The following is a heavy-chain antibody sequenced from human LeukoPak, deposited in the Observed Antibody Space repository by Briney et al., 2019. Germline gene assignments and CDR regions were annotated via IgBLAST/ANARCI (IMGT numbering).Heavy chain of an antibody. Sequence: GVSLRLSCAASGFTFSSYGMHWVRQAPGKGLEWVAVIWYDGSNKYYADSVKGRFTISRDNSKNTLYLQMNSLRAEDTAVYYCARGLLWFGELYSLDIWGQGTMVTVSS. D-gene: IGHD3-10*01. CDR3: ARGLLWFGELYSLDI. CDR2: IWYDGSNK. V-gene: IGHV3-33*01. CDR1: GFTFSSYG. J-gene: IGHJ3*02.